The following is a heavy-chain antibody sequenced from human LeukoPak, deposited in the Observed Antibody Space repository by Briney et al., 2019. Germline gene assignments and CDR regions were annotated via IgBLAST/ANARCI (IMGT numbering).Heavy chain of an antibody. CDR1: GGSVSSGSYY. CDR2: IYYSGTS. J-gene: IGHJ3*02. Sequence: PAETPSLTCTVSGGSVSSGSYYWSWIRQPPGKGLEWIGYIYYSGTSKYKASLTSRVTISVDTSKNQFSLKLNSVTAADTAVYYCAGINSIHDAFDIWGQGTMVTVSS. D-gene: IGHD3-3*02. V-gene: IGHV4-61*01. CDR3: AGINSIHDAFDI.